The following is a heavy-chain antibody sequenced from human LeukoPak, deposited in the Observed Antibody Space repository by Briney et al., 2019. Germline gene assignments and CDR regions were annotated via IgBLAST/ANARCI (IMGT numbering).Heavy chain of an antibody. J-gene: IGHJ6*02. D-gene: IGHD3-3*01. CDR1: GFTFSDDY. CDR2: ISSSGRTT. Sequence: PRGSLRLSCAASGFTFSDDYMSWIRQAPGKGLEWVSYISSSGRTTYYADSVKGRFTISRDNAKNSLYLQMNSLRGEDTAVYYCARDPGVGASMDVWGQGTTVTVSS. CDR3: ARDPGVGASMDV. V-gene: IGHV3-11*01.